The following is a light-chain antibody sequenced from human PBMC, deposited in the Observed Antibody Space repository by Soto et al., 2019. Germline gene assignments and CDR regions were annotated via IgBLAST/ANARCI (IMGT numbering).Light chain of an antibody. Sequence: QSVLTQPPSVSGAPGQRVTISCTGSSSNIGAGYDVHWYQQLPGTAPKLLIYGNSNRPSGVPDRFSGSKSDTSASLAITGLQAEDEADYYCQSYDSSLYVFGTGTKVTVL. CDR3: QSYDSSLYV. V-gene: IGLV1-40*01. CDR1: SSNIGAGYD. CDR2: GNS. J-gene: IGLJ1*01.